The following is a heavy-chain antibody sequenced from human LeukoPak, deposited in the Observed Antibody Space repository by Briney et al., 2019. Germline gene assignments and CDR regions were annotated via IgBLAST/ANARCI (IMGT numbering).Heavy chain of an antibody. D-gene: IGHD1-26*01. CDR2: FDPEDGET. V-gene: IGHV1-24*01. CDR3: ATVGIVGATDWRRLDY. CDR1: GYTFTGYY. J-gene: IGHJ4*02. Sequence: ASVKVSCKASGYTFTGYYMHWVRQAPGKGLEWMGGFDPEDGETIYAQKFQGRVTMTEDTSTDTAYMELSSLRSEDTAVYYCATVGIVGATDWRRLDYWGQGTLVTVSS.